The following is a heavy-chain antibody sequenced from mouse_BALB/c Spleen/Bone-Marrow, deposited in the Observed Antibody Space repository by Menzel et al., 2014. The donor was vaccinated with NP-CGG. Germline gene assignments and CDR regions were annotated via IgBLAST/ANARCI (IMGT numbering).Heavy chain of an antibody. CDR2: IYPGSGNT. V-gene: IGHV1-63*01. CDR3: ARLRGCSQDWFAY. J-gene: IGHJ3*01. CDR1: GYAFTNYW. D-gene: IGHD1-1*01. Sequence: VQLQQSGAELVRPGTSVKISCKASGYAFTNYWLGWVKQRPGHGLEWIGDIYPGSGNTYYNEKFKGKATLTADKSSSTAYMQLSSLTSEDTAVYFCARLRGCSQDWFAYWGQGTLVTVSA.